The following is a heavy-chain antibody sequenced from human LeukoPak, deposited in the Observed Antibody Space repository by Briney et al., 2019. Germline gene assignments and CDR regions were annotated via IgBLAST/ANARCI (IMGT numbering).Heavy chain of an antibody. CDR3: AKDKFGGDQQLVRGYDY. CDR1: GFTFSSYS. V-gene: IGHV3-48*04. CDR2: ISSSSSTI. D-gene: IGHD6-13*01. Sequence: GGSLRLSCAASGFTFSSYSMNWVRQAPGKGLEWVSYISSSSSTIYYADSVKGRFTISRDNAKNSLYLQMNGLRAEDTALYYCAKDKFGGDQQLVRGYDYWGQGTLVTVSS. J-gene: IGHJ4*02.